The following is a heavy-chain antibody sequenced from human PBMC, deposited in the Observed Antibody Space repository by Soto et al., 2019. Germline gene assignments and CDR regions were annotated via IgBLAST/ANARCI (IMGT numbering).Heavy chain of an antibody. J-gene: IGHJ6*03. V-gene: IGHV3-74*01. CDR3: ARVGTGYYYKDV. CDR1: GFTFSTYW. CDR2: INGDGRVT. Sequence: EVQLVESGGVLVQPGGSLRLSCAASGFTFSTYWMHWVRQAPGKGLVWVSRINGDGRVTPYADSVKGRFTVSRDNAKNTRYLEMNSLRAEDTAVYYCARVGTGYYYKDVWGKGTTVTVSS. D-gene: IGHD1-1*01.